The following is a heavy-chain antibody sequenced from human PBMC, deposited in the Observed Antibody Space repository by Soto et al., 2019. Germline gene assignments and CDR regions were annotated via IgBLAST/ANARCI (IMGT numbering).Heavy chain of an antibody. V-gene: IGHV4-59*01. D-gene: IGHD3-22*01. CDR2: GYYSGST. CDR3: ARGYYYYPN. CDR1: GDSISNYH. J-gene: IGHJ4*02. Sequence: ASETLSLTCTVSGDSISNYHWSWIRQPPGKGLEWIGYGYYSGSTNYNPSLKSRVTISVDTSKNQFSLKLSSVTAADTAVYYCARGYYYYPNWGQGTLVTVSS.